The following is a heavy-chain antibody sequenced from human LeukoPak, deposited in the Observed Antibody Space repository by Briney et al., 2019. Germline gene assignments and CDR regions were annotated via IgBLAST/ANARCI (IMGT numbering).Heavy chain of an antibody. Sequence: GGSLRLSCAASGFTFSDYYMSWIRQAPGKGLEWVAFIRYDGSNKYYADSVKGRFTISRDNSKNTLYLQMNSLRAEDTAVYYCARVAPTSAKYSSGWYDAFDIWGQGTMVTVSS. J-gene: IGHJ3*02. CDR3: ARVAPTSAKYSSGWYDAFDI. CDR1: GFTFSDYY. CDR2: IRYDGSNK. V-gene: IGHV3-30*02. D-gene: IGHD6-19*01.